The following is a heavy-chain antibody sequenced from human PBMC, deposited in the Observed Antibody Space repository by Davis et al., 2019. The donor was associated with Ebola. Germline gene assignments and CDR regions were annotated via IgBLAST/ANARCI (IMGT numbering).Heavy chain of an antibody. CDR3: ARGGITMTVVPRDYYYGMDV. J-gene: IGHJ6*02. D-gene: IGHD3-22*01. CDR2: INPNTDAT. V-gene: IGHV1-2*06. CDR1: GYSFTAYY. Sequence: ASVKVSCKASGYSFTAYYIHWVRQAPGQGLERMGRINPNTDATNYAQRFQGRVTMTRDTSTSTVYMDLNGLRSDDTAVYFCARGGITMTVVPRDYYYGMDVWGQGTTVTVSS.